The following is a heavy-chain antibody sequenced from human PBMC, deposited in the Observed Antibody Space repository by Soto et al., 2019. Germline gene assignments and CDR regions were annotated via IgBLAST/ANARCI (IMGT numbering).Heavy chain of an antibody. J-gene: IGHJ3*02. Sequence: ASVKVSCKASGYTFTSYGISWVRQAPGQGLEWMGWISAYNGNTNYAQKLQGRVTMTTDTSTSTAYMELRSLRSDDTAVYYCARVEGSNTYYDFWSGSTTPDAFDIWGQGTMVTVSS. CDR1: GYTFTSYG. V-gene: IGHV1-18*01. D-gene: IGHD3-3*01. CDR3: ARVEGSNTYYDFWSGSTTPDAFDI. CDR2: ISAYNGNT.